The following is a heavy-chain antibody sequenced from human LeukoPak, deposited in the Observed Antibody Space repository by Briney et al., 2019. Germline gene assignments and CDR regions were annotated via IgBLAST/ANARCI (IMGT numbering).Heavy chain of an antibody. CDR2: SNSDGSST. J-gene: IGHJ4*02. Sequence: GGSLRLSCAASGFTFSSYWMHWVRQAPGKGLVWVSRSNSDGSSTSYADSVKGRFTISRDNAKNTLYLQMNSLRAEDTAVYYCARDRDLGFDYWGQGTLVTVSS. CDR1: GFTFSSYW. D-gene: IGHD7-27*01. CDR3: ARDRDLGFDY. V-gene: IGHV3-74*01.